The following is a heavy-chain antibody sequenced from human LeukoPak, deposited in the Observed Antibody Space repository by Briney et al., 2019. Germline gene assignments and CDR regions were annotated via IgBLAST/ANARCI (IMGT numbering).Heavy chain of an antibody. CDR2: IYYSGST. D-gene: IGHD3-3*01. CDR1: GGSISSYY. V-gene: IGHV4-59*08. J-gene: IGHJ5*02. CDR3: ARHGTLVPLKTYYDFWSGYSQAVRGDWFDP. Sequence: SETLSLTCTVSGGSISSYYWSWIRQPPGKGLEWIGYIYYSGSTNYNPSLTSRVTISVDTSKNQFSLKLSSVTAADTAVYYCARHGTLVPLKTYYDFWSGYSQAVRGDWFDPWGQGTLVTVSS.